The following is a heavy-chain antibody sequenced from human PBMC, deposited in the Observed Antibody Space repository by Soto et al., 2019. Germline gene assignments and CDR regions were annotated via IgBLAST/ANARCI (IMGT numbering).Heavy chain of an antibody. CDR2: MSRRDDTI. V-gene: IGHV3-11*01. D-gene: IGHD2-15*01. Sequence: QVQLVESGGGLVKPGGSLRLSCAASGFTFSDYYMTWIRQAPGKGLEWVSYMSRRDDTIFYADSVKGRFTISRDNAKKSLYLQMNSLRAEDTAVYYCARVVVVVAATRYWYFDLWGRGTLVTVSS. J-gene: IGHJ2*01. CDR3: ARVVVVVAATRYWYFDL. CDR1: GFTFSDYY.